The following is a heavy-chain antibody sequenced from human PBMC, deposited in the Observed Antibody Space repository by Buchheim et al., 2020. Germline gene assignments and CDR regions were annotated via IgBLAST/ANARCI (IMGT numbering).Heavy chain of an antibody. CDR3: ARDWGRGNTAMTNYGMDV. Sequence: QVQLVQSGAEVKKPGSSVKVSCKASGGTFSSYTISWVRQAPGQGLEWMGRIIPILGIANYAQKFQGRVTITADKSTSKAYMELSSLRSEDTAVYYCARDWGRGNTAMTNYGMDVWGQGTT. CDR2: IIPILGIA. V-gene: IGHV1-69*08. D-gene: IGHD5-18*01. CDR1: GGTFSSYT. J-gene: IGHJ6*02.